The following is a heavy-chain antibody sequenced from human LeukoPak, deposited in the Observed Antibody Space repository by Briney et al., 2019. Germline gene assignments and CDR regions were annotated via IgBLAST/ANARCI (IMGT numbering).Heavy chain of an antibody. CDR3: AITGGPTVTAFDL. D-gene: IGHD4-17*01. CDR2: INHDGGDK. J-gene: IGHJ4*02. CDR1: GFIFRNYW. V-gene: IGHV3-7*02. Sequence: PGGSLRLSCVASGFIFRNYWMSWVRQAPGKGLGWVANINHDGGDKNYVDSVKGRFTISRDNAKSSLYLQMNSLRVEDTAVYYCAITGGPTVTAFDLWGQGILVTVPS.